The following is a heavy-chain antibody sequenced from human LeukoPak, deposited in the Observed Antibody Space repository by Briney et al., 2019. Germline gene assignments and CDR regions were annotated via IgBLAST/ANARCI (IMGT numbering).Heavy chain of an antibody. Sequence: GSLRLSCAASGFTFSSYWMHWVRQAPGKGLVWVSRINSDGSSTSHADSVKGRFTISRDNAENSLYLQMNSLGVEDTAVYYCARQYYDFWSGYSDRMDVWGKGTTVTVSS. CDR3: ARQYYDFWSGYSDRMDV. D-gene: IGHD3-3*01. V-gene: IGHV3-74*01. CDR1: GFTFSSYW. CDR2: INSDGSST. J-gene: IGHJ6*03.